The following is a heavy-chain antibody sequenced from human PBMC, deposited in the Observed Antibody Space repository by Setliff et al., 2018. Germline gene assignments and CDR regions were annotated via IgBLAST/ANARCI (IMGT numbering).Heavy chain of an antibody. CDR1: GVSVNSLTW. D-gene: IGHD3-3*01. V-gene: IGHV4-4*02. CDR3: ARMSGFLYMDV. CDR2: IYHDGNT. J-gene: IGHJ6*03. Sequence: PSETLSLTCAVSGVSVNSLTWWSWVRQSPGKGLEWIGHIYHDGNTKSYPSVHFNQSLKSRVTMSADTSKNQFSLKLSSVTAADTAVYYCARMSGFLYMDVWGKGTTVTVSS.